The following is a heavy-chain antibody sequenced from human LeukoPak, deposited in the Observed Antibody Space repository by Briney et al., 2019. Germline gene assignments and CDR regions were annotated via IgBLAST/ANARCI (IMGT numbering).Heavy chain of an antibody. CDR1: GFTFSSYA. D-gene: IGHD2-15*01. J-gene: IGHJ4*02. Sequence: GGSLRLSCAASGFTFSSYAMSWVRQAPGEGLVWVSSITDSGGSTYYADSVKGRFTISRDNSKNTLYLQLNSLRAEDTAVYYCAKGRCSGGSCYNYWGQGTLVTVSS. V-gene: IGHV3-23*01. CDR3: AKGRCSGGSCYNY. CDR2: ITDSGGST.